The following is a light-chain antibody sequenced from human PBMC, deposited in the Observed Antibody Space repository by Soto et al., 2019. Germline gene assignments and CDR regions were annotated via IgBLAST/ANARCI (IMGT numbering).Light chain of an antibody. CDR3: QQYGALPPT. J-gene: IGKJ1*01. V-gene: IGKV3-20*01. CDR2: NTF. Sequence: EVVLTQAPGTLSLSLGERATLSCRTSQSVVNYQLAWYRQKPGQAPRLLIYNTFHRATGIPDRFSGTGSETDFTLTISRLEPEDFAVYHCQQYGALPPTFGQGTKVDIK. CDR1: QSVVNYQ.